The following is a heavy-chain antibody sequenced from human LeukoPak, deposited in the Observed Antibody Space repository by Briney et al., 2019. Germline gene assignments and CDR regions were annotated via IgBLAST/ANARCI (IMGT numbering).Heavy chain of an antibody. D-gene: IGHD3-10*01. Sequence: PGEPLSLLCTVSGGYISSYYWLWIRQPPGRGVEWVGYIYHTGGTNYNPSFKSRLTISVDMSKNVFSLQLTSLTSADAAIYDCARGDLPPPDGFDPWGQGTLVTVSS. CDR1: GGYISSYY. CDR2: IYHTGGT. J-gene: IGHJ5*02. V-gene: IGHV4-59*01. CDR3: ARGDLPPPDGFDP.